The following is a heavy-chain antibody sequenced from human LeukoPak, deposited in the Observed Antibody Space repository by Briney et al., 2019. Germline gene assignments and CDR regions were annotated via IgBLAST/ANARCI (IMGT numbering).Heavy chain of an antibody. CDR3: ARIHYYDSSGYSTTPYAFDI. CDR2: IYPGDSDA. V-gene: IGHV5-51*01. Sequence: GESLKISCKGSGYSFTSYWIGWVRQMPGKGLEWMGIIYPGDSDARYSPSFQGQVTISADKSISTAYLQSSSLKASDTAMYYCARIHYYDSSGYSTTPYAFDIWGQGTMVTVSS. J-gene: IGHJ3*02. CDR1: GYSFTSYW. D-gene: IGHD3-22*01.